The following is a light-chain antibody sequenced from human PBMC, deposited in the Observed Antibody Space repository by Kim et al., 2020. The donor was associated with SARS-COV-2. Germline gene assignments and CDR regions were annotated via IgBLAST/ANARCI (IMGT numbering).Light chain of an antibody. CDR3: ATWDDSLSSPV. J-gene: IGLJ3*02. CDR1: SSNIGQNS. CDR2: GNS. V-gene: IGLV1-47*02. Sequence: GQRLTIACSGSSSNIGQNSVNGYRPLPGTAPKLLIYGNSHRPSGVPDRFSASKSGTAASLAISGLRSEDEADFYCATWDDSLSSPVFGGGTKVTVL.